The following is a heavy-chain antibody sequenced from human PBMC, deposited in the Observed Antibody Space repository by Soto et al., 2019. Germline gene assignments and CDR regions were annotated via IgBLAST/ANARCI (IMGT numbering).Heavy chain of an antibody. V-gene: IGHV3-23*01. CDR3: ARAVDCMSTSCYRYSDYGMDF. CDR1: GFTFSSYA. J-gene: IGHJ6*02. CDR2: ISGSGGST. Sequence: EVQLLESGGGLVQPGGSLRLSCAASGFTFSSYAMSWVRQAPGKGLEWVSAISGSGGSTYYADSVKGRFTISRDNSTNTLYLQTTSLRAEDTAVYYCARAVDCMSTSCYRYSDYGMDFWGQGTTVTVSS. D-gene: IGHD2-2*01.